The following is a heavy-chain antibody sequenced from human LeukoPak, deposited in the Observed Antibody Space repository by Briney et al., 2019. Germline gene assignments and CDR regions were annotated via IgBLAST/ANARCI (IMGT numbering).Heavy chain of an antibody. D-gene: IGHD5-18*01. V-gene: IGHV4-34*01. J-gene: IGHJ4*01. CDR1: GGSFSGYY. CDR2: INHSGST. Sequence: PWETLSLTRAVYGGSFSGYYWSWIRQPPGKGLEWIGEINHSGSTNYNPSLKSRVTISVDTSKNQFSLKLSSVTAADTAVYYCATGRGRSPLWLVSTPLYFDHWGQGTLVTVSS. CDR3: ATGRGRSPLWLVSTPLYFDH.